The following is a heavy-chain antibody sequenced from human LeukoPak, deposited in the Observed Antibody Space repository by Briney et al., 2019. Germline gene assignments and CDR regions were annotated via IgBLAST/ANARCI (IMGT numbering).Heavy chain of an antibody. CDR1: GYTFTSYG. V-gene: IGHV1-18*01. CDR2: ISAYNGNT. CDR3: AREGSSGWPSHYYYMDV. J-gene: IGHJ6*03. D-gene: IGHD6-19*01. Sequence: ASVKVSCKASGYTFTSYGISWVRQAPGQGLEWMGWISAYNGNTNYAQKLQGRVTMTTDTSTSTAYMELRSLRSDDTAVYYCAREGSSGWPSHYYYMDVWGKGTTVTVSS.